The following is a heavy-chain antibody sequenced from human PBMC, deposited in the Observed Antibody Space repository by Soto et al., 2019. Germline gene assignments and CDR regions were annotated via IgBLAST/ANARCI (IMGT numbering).Heavy chain of an antibody. CDR1: GYTFTRYY. J-gene: IGHJ6*02. V-gene: IGHV1-46*01. CDR3: AREPQNYGMDV. Sequence: ASVKVSCKASGYTFTRYYMHWVRQAPGQGLEWMGIINPSGGSTSYAQKFQGRVTMTRDTSTSTVYMELSSLRSEDTAVYYCAREPQNYGMDVWGQGTTVTVSS. CDR2: INPSGGST.